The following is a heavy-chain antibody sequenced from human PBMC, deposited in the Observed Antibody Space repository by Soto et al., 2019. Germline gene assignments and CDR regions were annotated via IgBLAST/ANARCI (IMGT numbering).Heavy chain of an antibody. CDR2: ISAYNGNT. J-gene: IGHJ5*02. V-gene: IGHV1-18*01. D-gene: IGHD2-2*01. Sequence: QVQLVQSGAEVKKPGASVKVSCKASGYTFTSYGISWVRQAPGQGLEWMGWISAYNGNTNYAQKLAGRVTMTTDTSTSTAYMELRSLRSDDTAVYYCARDCISTSCFGNWFDPWGQGTLVTVSS. CDR1: GYTFTSYG. CDR3: ARDCISTSCFGNWFDP.